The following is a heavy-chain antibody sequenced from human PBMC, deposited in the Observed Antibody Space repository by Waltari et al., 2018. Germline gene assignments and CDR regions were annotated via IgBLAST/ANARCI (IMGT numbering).Heavy chain of an antibody. J-gene: IGHJ6*03. Sequence: QVQLQQWGAGLLKPSETLSLTCAVYGGSFSGYYWRWIRQPPGKGLEWMGEINHSGSTNYNPSLKSRVTISVDTSKNQFSLKLSSVTAADTAVYYCARVGGAKITIFGVVTPTRYYYYMDVWGKGTTVTVSS. CDR3: ARVGGAKITIFGVVTPTRYYYYMDV. V-gene: IGHV4-34*01. CDR1: GGSFSGYY. D-gene: IGHD3-3*01. CDR2: INHSGST.